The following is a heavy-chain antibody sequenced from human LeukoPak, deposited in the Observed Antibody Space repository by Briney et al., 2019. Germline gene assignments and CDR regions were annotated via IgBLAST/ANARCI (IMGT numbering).Heavy chain of an antibody. Sequence: ASVKVSCKASGYTFSGYYMHWVRQAPGQGLEWMGWINPNSGGTNYAQEFQGRLTMTRDTSISTAYMELSRLRSDDTAVYFCARIFCSSASCYFFDYWGQGTMVTVS. V-gene: IGHV1-2*02. D-gene: IGHD2-2*01. CDR2: INPNSGGT. J-gene: IGHJ4*02. CDR3: ARIFCSSASCYFFDY. CDR1: GYTFSGYY.